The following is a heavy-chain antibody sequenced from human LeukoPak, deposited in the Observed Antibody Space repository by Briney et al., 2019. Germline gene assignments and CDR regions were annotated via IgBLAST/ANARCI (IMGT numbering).Heavy chain of an antibody. CDR3: AAAYFGVDQYYYGMDV. V-gene: IGHV3-23*01. D-gene: IGHD3-3*01. Sequence: GGSLRLSCAASGFTFDDYGMSWVRQAPGKGLEWVSAISRDGGSTYYADSVKGRFTISRDSSKNTLYLQMNSLRAEDTAVYYCAAAYFGVDQYYYGMDVWGQGTTVTVSS. CDR1: GFTFDDYG. CDR2: ISRDGGST. J-gene: IGHJ6*02.